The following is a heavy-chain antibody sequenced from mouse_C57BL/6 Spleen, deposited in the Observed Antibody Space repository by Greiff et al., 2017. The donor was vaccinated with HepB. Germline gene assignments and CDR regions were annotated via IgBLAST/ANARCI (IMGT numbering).Heavy chain of an antibody. CDR1: GFTFSDYG. J-gene: IGHJ4*01. D-gene: IGHD1-1*01. Sequence: VQLKESGGGLVKPGGSLKLSCAASGFTFSDYGMHWVRQAPEKGLEWVAYISSGSSTIYYADTVKGRFTISRDNAKNTLFRQMTSLRSEDTAMYYCARRYYGSKDYAMDYWGQGTSVTVSS. V-gene: IGHV5-17*01. CDR2: ISSGSSTI. CDR3: ARRYYGSKDYAMDY.